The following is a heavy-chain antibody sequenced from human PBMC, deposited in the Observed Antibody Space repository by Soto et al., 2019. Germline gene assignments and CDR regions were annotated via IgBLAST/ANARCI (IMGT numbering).Heavy chain of an antibody. D-gene: IGHD3-3*01. CDR3: ARGPVVVSIMYYFDY. J-gene: IGHJ4*02. V-gene: IGHV4-31*03. CDR2: IYYSGST. CDR1: GRSISSGGYY. Sequence: SETLSLTCTVSGRSISSGGYYWSWIRQHPGKVLEWIGYIYYSGSTYYNPSLKSRVTISVDTSKNQFSLKLSSVTAADTAVYYCARGPVVVSIMYYFDYWGQGTLVTVSS.